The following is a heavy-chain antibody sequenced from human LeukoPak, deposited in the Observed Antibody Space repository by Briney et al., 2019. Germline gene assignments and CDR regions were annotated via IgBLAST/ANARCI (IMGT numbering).Heavy chain of an antibody. CDR3: ARDGYSGTWDFDY. CDR2: IYYSGST. Sequence: GSLRLSCTASGFTFGDYAMSWVRQPAGKGLEWIGYIYYSGSTNYNPSLKSRVTISIDTSKNQFSLKLSSVTAADTAVYYCARDGYSGTWDFDYWGQGTLVTVSS. V-gene: IGHV4-59*12. J-gene: IGHJ4*02. CDR1: GFTFGDYA. D-gene: IGHD5-12*01.